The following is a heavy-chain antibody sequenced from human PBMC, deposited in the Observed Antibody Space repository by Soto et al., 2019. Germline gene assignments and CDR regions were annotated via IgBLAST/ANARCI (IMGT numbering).Heavy chain of an antibody. V-gene: IGHV3-64*02. CDR2: ITSDGGGT. Sequence: GGSLRLSCAASGFTFSTYIMHWVRQAPGKGLEYVSAITSDGGGTYYADSVKGRFIISRDNSKNTLYLQMGGLRSEDMAVYYCARAARYSRGYYGYSFEYWGQGTLVTVSS. D-gene: IGHD3-22*01. J-gene: IGHJ4*02. CDR3: ARAARYSRGYYGYSFEY. CDR1: GFTFSTYI.